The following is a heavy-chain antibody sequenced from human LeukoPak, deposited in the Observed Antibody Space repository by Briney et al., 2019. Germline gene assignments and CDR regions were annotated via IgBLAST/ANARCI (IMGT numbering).Heavy chain of an antibody. Sequence: GGSLRLSCAASGFTFSSYSMNWVRQAPGKGLEWVSYISSSSSYIYYADSVKGRFTISRDNAKNSLYLQMNSLRAEDTAVYYCALLGVVVPAASINWGQGTLVTVSS. CDR1: GFTFSSYS. D-gene: IGHD2-2*01. V-gene: IGHV3-21*05. J-gene: IGHJ4*02. CDR2: ISSSSSYI. CDR3: ALLGVVVPAASIN.